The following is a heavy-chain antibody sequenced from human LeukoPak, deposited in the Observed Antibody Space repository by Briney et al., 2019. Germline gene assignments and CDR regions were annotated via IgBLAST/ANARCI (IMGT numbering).Heavy chain of an antibody. CDR2: VNQHGSDK. J-gene: IGHJ4*02. V-gene: IGHV3-7*01. Sequence: GGSLTLSCAASGFTFRNYWMSWVRQAPGKGLEWVTNVNQHGSDKYYVDSVKGRFTISRDNAKNSLYLQMNSLRAEDTAIYYCVREETIGAIREPAPRGQGTLVTVSS. D-gene: IGHD1-14*01. CDR3: VREETIGAIREPAP. CDR1: GFTFRNYW.